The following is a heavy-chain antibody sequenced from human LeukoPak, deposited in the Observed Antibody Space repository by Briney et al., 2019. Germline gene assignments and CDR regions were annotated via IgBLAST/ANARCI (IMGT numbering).Heavy chain of an antibody. J-gene: IGHJ4*02. CDR1: GFTFSSYS. CDR2: ISSSSSYI. D-gene: IGHD6-13*01. CDR3: ARGDSSSWYDFDY. Sequence: PGGSLRLSCAASGFTFSSYSMNWVRQAPGKGLEWVSSISSSSSYIYYADSVKGRFTISRDNAKNSLYLQMNSLRAEDTAVYCCARGDSSSWYDFDYWGQGTLVTVSS. V-gene: IGHV3-21*01.